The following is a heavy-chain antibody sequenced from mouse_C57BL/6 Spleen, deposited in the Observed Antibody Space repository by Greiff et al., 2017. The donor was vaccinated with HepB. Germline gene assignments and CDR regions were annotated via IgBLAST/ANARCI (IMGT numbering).Heavy chain of an antibody. CDR1: GYTFTTYP. J-gene: IGHJ4*01. Sequence: VKLMESGAELVKPGASVKMSCKASGYTFTTYPIEWMKQNHGKSLEWIGNFHPYNDDTKYNEKFKGKATLTVEKSSSTVYLDLSRLTSDDSAVYYCAMRYDGYDYAMDYWGQGTSVTVSS. CDR3: AMRYDGYDYAMDY. CDR2: FHPYNDDT. D-gene: IGHD2-3*01. V-gene: IGHV1-47*01.